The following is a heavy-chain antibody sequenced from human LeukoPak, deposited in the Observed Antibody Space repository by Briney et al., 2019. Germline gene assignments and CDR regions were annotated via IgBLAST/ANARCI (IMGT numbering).Heavy chain of an antibody. J-gene: IGHJ4*02. CDR3: AKDMFQGAVAGTEGFDY. CDR2: ISEDGGST. D-gene: IGHD6-19*01. V-gene: IGHV3-43*02. CDR1: GFTFDDYA. Sequence: PGGSLRLSCAASGFTFDDYAMHWARQAPGKGLEWVSLISEDGGSTHYADSVKGRFTISRENRKNSLYLQMNSLRTEDTALYYCAKDMFQGAVAGTEGFDYWGQGTLVTVSS.